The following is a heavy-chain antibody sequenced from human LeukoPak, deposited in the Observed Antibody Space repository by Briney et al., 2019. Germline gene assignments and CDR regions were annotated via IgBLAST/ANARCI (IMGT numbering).Heavy chain of an antibody. Sequence: SQTLSLTCTVSGGSLSSGDYYWSWIRQPPGKGLEWIGEINHAGTADYNPSLKSRVTISVDTSKNQFSLKLNSVTPADTAVYYCARLNLEYLYSSGPNDYWGQGTLVTVSS. D-gene: IGHD3-10*01. CDR3: ARLNLEYLYSSGPNDY. J-gene: IGHJ4*02. CDR1: GGSLSSGDYY. V-gene: IGHV4-30-4*01. CDR2: INHAGTA.